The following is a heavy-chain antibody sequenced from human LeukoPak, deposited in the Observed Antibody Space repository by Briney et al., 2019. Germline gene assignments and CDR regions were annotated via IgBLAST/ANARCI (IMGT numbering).Heavy chain of an antibody. V-gene: IGHV3-53*01. CDR2: IYSGGST. CDR1: GFTVSSNY. CDR3: ARAARGSYYDFDY. J-gene: IGHJ4*02. Sequence: GGSLRLSCAASGFTVSSNYMSWVRQAPGKGLEWVAVIYSGGSTYYADSVKGRFTISSDNSKNTLYLQMNRLRAEDTAVYYCARAARGSYYDFDYWGQGTLVTVSS. D-gene: IGHD1-26*01.